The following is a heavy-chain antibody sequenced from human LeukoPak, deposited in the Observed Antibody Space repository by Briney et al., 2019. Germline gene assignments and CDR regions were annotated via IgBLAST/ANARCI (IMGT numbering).Heavy chain of an antibody. J-gene: IGHJ4*02. D-gene: IGHD6-13*01. CDR3: ARDNPGIAAAGLLDY. V-gene: IGHV1-18*01. CDR1: GGTFSSYG. CDR2: ISAYNGNT. Sequence: GASVKVSCKASGGTFSSYGISWVRQAPGQGLEWMGWISAYNGNTNYAQKLQGRVTMTTDTSTSTAYMELRSLRSDDTAVYYCARDNPGIAAAGLLDYWGQGTLVTVSS.